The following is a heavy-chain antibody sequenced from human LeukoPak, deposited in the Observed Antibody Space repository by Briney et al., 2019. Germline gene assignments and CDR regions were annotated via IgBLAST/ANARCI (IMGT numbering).Heavy chain of an antibody. D-gene: IGHD6-19*01. CDR2: ISGGSSFT. CDR1: GFSFSSFS. CDR3: ARDLGYSRGPNY. J-gene: IGHJ4*02. Sequence: GGSLRLSCAASGFSFSSFSMNWVRQAPGKGLEWVSYISGGSSFTYYVDSVKGRFTISRDNAKNSLYLQMNSLRAEDTAVYYCARDLGYSRGPNYWGQGTRVTVPS. V-gene: IGHV3-21*01.